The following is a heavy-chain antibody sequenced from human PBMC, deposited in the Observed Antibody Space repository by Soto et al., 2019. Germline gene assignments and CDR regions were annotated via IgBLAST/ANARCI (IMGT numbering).Heavy chain of an antibody. D-gene: IGHD3-22*01. V-gene: IGHV3-49*03. CDR2: IRSKAYGGTT. CDR1: GFTFGDYA. CDR3: TRDRWSYDSRGKKY. J-gene: IGHJ4*02. Sequence: PGGSLRLSCPASGFTFGDYAMSWFRQATGKGLEWVGFIRSKAYGGTTEYAASVKGRFTISRDDSKSIAYLQMNSLKTEDTAVYYCTRDRWSYDSRGKKYGGQGTLVTVSS.